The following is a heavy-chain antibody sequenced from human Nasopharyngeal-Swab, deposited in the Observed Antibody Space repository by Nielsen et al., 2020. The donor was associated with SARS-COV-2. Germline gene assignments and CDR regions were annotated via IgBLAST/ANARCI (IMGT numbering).Heavy chain of an antibody. Sequence: GGSLRLSCEASGFIFSDYSMNWVRQAPGKGLEWISYIRRSNEIYYADSVKGRFTISRDHAKNSLYLQMSSLRVEDTAVYYCARDRDWAFDVWGQGTLVTVSS. J-gene: IGHJ4*02. D-gene: IGHD3-9*01. CDR2: IRRSNEI. CDR1: GFIFSDYS. CDR3: ARDRDWAFDV. V-gene: IGHV3-69-1*01.